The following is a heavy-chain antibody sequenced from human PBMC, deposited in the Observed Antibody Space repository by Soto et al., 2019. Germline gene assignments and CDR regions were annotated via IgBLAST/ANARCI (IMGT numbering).Heavy chain of an antibody. V-gene: IGHV4-4*02. CDR1: GGSMKNNDW. CDR2: IHHTGDN. D-gene: IGHD1-26*01. J-gene: IGHJ6*02. CDR3: ARGSALGTFGLDV. Sequence: SETLSLTCAVSGGSMKNNDWWSWVRQSPGQGLEWIGEIHHTGDNKYNPSLRSRVTMSVDTSKKHVSLQLNSVTGADTAVYYCARGSALGTFGLDVWGQGXTVTVSS.